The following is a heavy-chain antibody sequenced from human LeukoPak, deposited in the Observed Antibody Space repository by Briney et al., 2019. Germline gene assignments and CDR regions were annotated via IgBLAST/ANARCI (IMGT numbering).Heavy chain of an antibody. CDR3: ARETLRGDSGADDAFDI. D-gene: IGHD5-12*01. CDR1: GGSFSGYY. V-gene: IGHV4-34*01. J-gene: IGHJ3*02. CDR2: INHSGST. Sequence: PSETLSLTCAVYGGSFSGYYWSWIRQPPGKGLEWIGEINHSGSTNYNPSLKSRVTISVDTSKNQFSLKLSSVTAADTAVYYCARETLRGDSGADDAFDIWGQGTMVTVSS.